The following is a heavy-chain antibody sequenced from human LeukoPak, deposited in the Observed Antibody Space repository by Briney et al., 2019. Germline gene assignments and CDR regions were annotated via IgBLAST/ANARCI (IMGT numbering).Heavy chain of an antibody. J-gene: IGHJ4*02. D-gene: IGHD6-13*01. V-gene: IGHV3-30*03. Sequence: PGGSLRLSCAASGFTFSSYGMHWVRQAPGKGLEWVAVISYDGSNKYYADSVKGRFTISRDNSKNTLYLQMNSLRAEDTAVYYCAGVGQQLVSKRFDYWGQGTLVTVSS. CDR2: ISYDGSNK. CDR1: GFTFSSYG. CDR3: AGVGQQLVSKRFDY.